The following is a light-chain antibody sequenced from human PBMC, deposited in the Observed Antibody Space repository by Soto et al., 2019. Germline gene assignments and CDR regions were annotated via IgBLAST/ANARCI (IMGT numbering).Light chain of an antibody. CDR1: QSASSSY. CDR2: DAS. Sequence: IVLTQSPGTLSLSPGERASLSCRASQSASSSYLAWYQQVPGQAPRLLINDASRRATGIPDRFSGSGSGTDFTLTISRLEPEDFAVYYCQQYGSSPPTFGQGTKVDIK. CDR3: QQYGSSPPT. J-gene: IGKJ1*01. V-gene: IGKV3-20*01.